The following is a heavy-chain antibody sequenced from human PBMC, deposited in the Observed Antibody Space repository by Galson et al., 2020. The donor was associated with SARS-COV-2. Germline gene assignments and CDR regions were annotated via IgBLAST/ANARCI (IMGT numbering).Heavy chain of an antibody. CDR1: GFTFSNYA. J-gene: IGHJ1*01. CDR3: AKEGGTGWATDYFQH. Sequence: GGSLRLFCAASGFTFSNYAMAWVRQAPGKGLEWVSLLNNRGDDTYYADSMKGRFTISRDNSKNILYLQMNNLRLDDTAVYYCAKEGGTGWATDYFQHWGQGILVTVSS. D-gene: IGHD6-19*01. V-gene: IGHV3-23*01. CDR2: LNNRGDDT.